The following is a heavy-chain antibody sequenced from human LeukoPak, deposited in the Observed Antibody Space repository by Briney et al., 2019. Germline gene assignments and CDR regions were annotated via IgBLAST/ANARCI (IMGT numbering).Heavy chain of an antibody. CDR1: GYTFTGYY. J-gene: IGHJ5*02. Sequence: ASVKVSCKASGYTFTGYYMHWVRQAPGQGLEWMGWINPNSGGTNYAQKFQGRVTMTRDTSISTAYMELSSLRSEDTAVYYCASQGRGYCGSTSCLNWFDPWGQGTLVTVSS. CDR3: ASQGRGYCGSTSCLNWFDP. D-gene: IGHD2-2*01. CDR2: INPNSGGT. V-gene: IGHV1-2*02.